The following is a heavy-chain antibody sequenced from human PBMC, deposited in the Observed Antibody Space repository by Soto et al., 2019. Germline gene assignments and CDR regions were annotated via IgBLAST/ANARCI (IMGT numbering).Heavy chain of an antibody. J-gene: IGHJ4*02. D-gene: IGHD4-17*01. CDR2: IYYSGST. V-gene: IGHV4-30-4*01. CDR1: GGSISSGDYY. CDR3: ARDPLYGDSDY. Sequence: SETLSLTCTVSGGSISSGDYYWSWIRQPPGKGLEWIGYIYYSGSTYYNPSLKSRVTISVDTSKNQFSLRLSSVTAADTAVYYCARDPLYGDSDYWGQGTLVTVSS.